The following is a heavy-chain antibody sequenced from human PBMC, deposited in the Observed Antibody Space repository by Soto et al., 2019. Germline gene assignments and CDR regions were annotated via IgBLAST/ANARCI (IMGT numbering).Heavy chain of an antibody. CDR3: ARHSGLYTGAFDI. J-gene: IGHJ3*02. CDR1: GGSFSGYY. Sequence: SETLSLTCAVYGGSFSGYYWSWIRQPPGKGLEWIGEINYSGSTNYNPSLKSRVTISVDTSKNQFSLKLSSVTAADTAVYYCARHSGLYTGAFDIWGQGTMVTVSS. CDR2: INYSGST. V-gene: IGHV4-34*01. D-gene: IGHD6-19*01.